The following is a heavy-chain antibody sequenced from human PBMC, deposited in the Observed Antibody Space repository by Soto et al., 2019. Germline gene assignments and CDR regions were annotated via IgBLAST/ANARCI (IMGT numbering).Heavy chain of an antibody. V-gene: IGHV4-39*01. J-gene: IGHJ5*02. Sequence: SETLSLTCSVSGGAISSGTNYWGWVRRAPGKGLEWIGSIHYRGSTYYNPSLKSRVTIAVDTSKNQFSLKLRSVTAADTAVYHCARLFVALPAGRRLDWFVLWGQGTLVTVSS. D-gene: IGHD2-2*01. CDR3: ARLFVALPAGRRLDWFVL. CDR1: GGAISSGTNY. CDR2: IHYRGST.